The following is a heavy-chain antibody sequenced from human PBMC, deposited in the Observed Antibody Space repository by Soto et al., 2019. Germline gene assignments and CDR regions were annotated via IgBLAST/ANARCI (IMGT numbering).Heavy chain of an antibody. Sequence: QVLLQQWGAGLLKPSETLSLTCAVYGGSFSGYYWSWFRQPPGKGLEWIGEINHSGSTNYNASLTSRATISVDTSKKQLSLQLSSVTAADTAVYYCAREGREDGDYLKFDSWGQGTLVTVSS. CDR3: AREGREDGDYLKFDS. J-gene: IGHJ4*02. CDR2: INHSGST. D-gene: IGHD4-17*01. CDR1: GGSFSGYY. V-gene: IGHV4-34*01.